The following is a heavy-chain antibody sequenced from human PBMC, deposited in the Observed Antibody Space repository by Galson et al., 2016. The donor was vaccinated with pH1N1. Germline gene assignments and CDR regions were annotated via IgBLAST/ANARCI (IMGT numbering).Heavy chain of an antibody. J-gene: IGHJ5*01. CDR2: IYYSGST. CDR1: GGSISSGGYY. CDR3: ARNAWDGSGLNYFDS. Sequence: TLSLTCTVSGGSISSGGYYWSWIRQHPGKGLEWIGYIYYSGSTYYNPSLKSRVSMSLDMSKKQFSLNLRSVTAADTAVYYCARNAWDGSGLNYFDSWGQGILVSVSS. V-gene: IGHV4-31*03. D-gene: IGHD3-22*01.